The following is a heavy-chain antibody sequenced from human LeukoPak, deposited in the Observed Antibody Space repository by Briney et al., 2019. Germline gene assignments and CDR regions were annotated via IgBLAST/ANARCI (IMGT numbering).Heavy chain of an antibody. CDR3: ARVNYGSATKEDY. Sequence: PSETLSLTCAVYGGSFSGYYWSWIRQPPGKGLEWIGEINRSGSTNYNPSLKSRVTISVDTSKNQFSLKLSSVTAADTAVYYCARVNYGSATKEDYWGQGTLVTVSS. CDR2: INRSGST. D-gene: IGHD3-10*01. V-gene: IGHV4-34*01. CDR1: GGSFSGYY. J-gene: IGHJ4*02.